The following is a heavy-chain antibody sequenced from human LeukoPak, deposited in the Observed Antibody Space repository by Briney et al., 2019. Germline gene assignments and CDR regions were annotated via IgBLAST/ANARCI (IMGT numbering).Heavy chain of an antibody. CDR2: ISSSGSTI. V-gene: IGHV3-48*04. CDR1: AFTFSTYG. Sequence: GRSLRLSCAASAFTFSTYGMHWVRQAPGKGLEWVSYISSSGSTIYYADSVKGRFTISRDNAKNSLYLQMNSLRAEDTAVYYCARNSGSYYPYWGQGTLVTVSS. J-gene: IGHJ4*02. D-gene: IGHD1-26*01. CDR3: ARNSGSYYPY.